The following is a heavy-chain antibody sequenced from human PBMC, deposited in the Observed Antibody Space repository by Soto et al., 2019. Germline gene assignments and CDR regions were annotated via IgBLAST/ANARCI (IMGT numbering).Heavy chain of an antibody. D-gene: IGHD3-22*01. Sequence: QVQLVQSGAEVKKPGSSVKVSCKASGGTFSSYTISWVRQAPGQGLEWMGRIIPILGIANYAQKFQGRVTITADKSTSTAYMELSSLRSEDTAVYYCARGPPTSYYYDSSGYYLDYWGQGTLVTVSS. CDR1: GGTFSSYT. CDR3: ARGPPTSYYYDSSGYYLDY. CDR2: IIPILGIA. J-gene: IGHJ4*02. V-gene: IGHV1-69*02.